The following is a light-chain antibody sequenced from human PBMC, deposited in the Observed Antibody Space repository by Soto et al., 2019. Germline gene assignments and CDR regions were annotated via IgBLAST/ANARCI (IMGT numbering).Light chain of an antibody. CDR3: CSYAGSSTDVV. J-gene: IGLJ2*01. V-gene: IGLV2-23*01. Sequence: QSVLTQPASVSGSPGQSITISCTGTSSDVGSYNLVSWYQQHPGKAPKLVIYEGSKRPSGVSNRFSGSKSGNTASLTISGLQAEDEADYYCCSYAGSSTDVVFGGGTQLTVL. CDR2: EGS. CDR1: SSDVGSYNL.